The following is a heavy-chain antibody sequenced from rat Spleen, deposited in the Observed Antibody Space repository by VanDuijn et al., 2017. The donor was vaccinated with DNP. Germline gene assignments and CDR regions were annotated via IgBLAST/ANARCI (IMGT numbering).Heavy chain of an antibody. CDR3: ARHGDGNYYYLYAMDA. D-gene: IGHD1-12*02. V-gene: IGHV5-25*01. CDR1: GFTFSDYN. Sequence: EVQLVESGGGLVQPGRSLILSCAASGFTFSDYNMAWVRQAPKKGLEWVASITSSGGSTYYPDSVKGRFTISRHNAKSTLYLQMDSLRSEDTATYYCARHGDGNYYYLYAMDAWGQGTSVTVSS. J-gene: IGHJ4*01. CDR2: ITSSGGST.